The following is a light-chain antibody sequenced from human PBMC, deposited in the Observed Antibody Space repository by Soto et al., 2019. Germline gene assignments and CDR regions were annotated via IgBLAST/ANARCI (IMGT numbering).Light chain of an antibody. CDR2: DVS. Sequence: QSVLTQPASVSGSPGQSITISCTGASSDVGGYNYVSWYQQHPGKAPKPMIYDVSNRPSGVSNRFSGSKSGNTASLTISGLQAEDEADYYCSSYTSSSPPFYVFGPGTKVTV. CDR1: SSDVGGYNY. CDR3: SSYTSSSPPFYV. V-gene: IGLV2-14*01. J-gene: IGLJ1*01.